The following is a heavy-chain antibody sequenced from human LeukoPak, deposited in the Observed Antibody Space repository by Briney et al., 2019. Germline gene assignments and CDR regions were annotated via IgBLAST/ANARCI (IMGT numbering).Heavy chain of an antibody. Sequence: PSETLSLTCAVYGGSFSGYYWSWIRQPPGKGLEWIWEINHSGSTNYNPSLKSRVTISVDTSKNQFSLKLSSVTAADTAVYYCARGPRRGGYGQYDYWGQGTLVTVSS. CDR1: GGSFSGYY. V-gene: IGHV4-34*01. J-gene: IGHJ4*02. CDR2: INHSGST. D-gene: IGHD5-24*01. CDR3: ARGPRRGGYGQYDY.